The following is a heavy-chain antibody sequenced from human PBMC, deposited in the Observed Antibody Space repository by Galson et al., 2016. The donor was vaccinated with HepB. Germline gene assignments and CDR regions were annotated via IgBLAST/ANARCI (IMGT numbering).Heavy chain of an antibody. CDR2: IFASGRT. D-gene: IGHD5/OR15-5a*01. V-gene: IGHV4-38-2*01. Sequence: QVLLQGSAPGLVKPSETLSLTCSVVGYNINSAYFWAWFRQSPGTGLQWIGGIFASGRTYFDPSLRSRAMISLDSSDNQFSLTLTSMTAADTAVYFCAGQPYVTSSLYIGAWGQGIHVSVSS. J-gene: IGHJ5*02. CDR3: AGQPYVTSSLYIGA. CDR1: GYNINSAYF.